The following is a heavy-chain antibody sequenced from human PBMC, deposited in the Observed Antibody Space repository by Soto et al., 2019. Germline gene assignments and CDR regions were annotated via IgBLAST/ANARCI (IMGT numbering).Heavy chain of an antibody. CDR2: INPNSGGT. CDR1: GYTFTSYY. CDR3: ASSIAARRYCGMDV. D-gene: IGHD6-6*01. V-gene: IGHV1-2*04. Sequence: ASVKVSCKASGYTFTSYYMHWLRQAPGQGLEWMGWINPNSGGTNYAQKFQGWVTMTRDTSISTAYMELSRLRSDDTAVYYCASSIAARRYCGMDVWGQGTTVTVSS. J-gene: IGHJ6*02.